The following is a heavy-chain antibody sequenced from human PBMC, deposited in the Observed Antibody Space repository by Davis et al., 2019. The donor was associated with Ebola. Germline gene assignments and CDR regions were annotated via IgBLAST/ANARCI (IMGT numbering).Heavy chain of an antibody. CDR1: GGSIISSSSY. Sequence: SETLSLTCTVSGGSIISSSSYWGWIRQPPGKGLEWIGSIYSGGTTYYNPSLKSRVTISVDTSKNQLSLNLYSVTAADTAVYYCARRKYGFGELSLYWGQGTLVTVSS. D-gene: IGHD3-10*01. V-gene: IGHV4-39*01. CDR2: IYSGGTT. J-gene: IGHJ4*02. CDR3: ARRKYGFGELSLY.